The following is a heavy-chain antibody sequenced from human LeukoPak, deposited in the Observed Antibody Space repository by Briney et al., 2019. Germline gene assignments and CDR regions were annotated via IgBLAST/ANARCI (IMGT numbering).Heavy chain of an antibody. Sequence: GGSLRLSCAASGFTFSSYGMHWVRQAPGKGLEWVAVIWYDGSNKYYADSVKGRFTISRDNSKNTLYLQMNSLRAEDTAVYYCARDCLYYYDSSGCHDAFDIWGQGTMVTVSS. V-gene: IGHV3-33*01. CDR3: ARDCLYYYDSSGCHDAFDI. J-gene: IGHJ3*02. CDR2: IWYDGSNK. D-gene: IGHD3-22*01. CDR1: GFTFSSYG.